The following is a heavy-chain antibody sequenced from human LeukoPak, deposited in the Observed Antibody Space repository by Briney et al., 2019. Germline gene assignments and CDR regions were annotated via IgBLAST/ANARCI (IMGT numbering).Heavy chain of an antibody. V-gene: IGHV3-7*01. D-gene: IGHD3-10*01. Sequence: GGSLRLSCAASGFTFSSYWMTWVRQAPGKGLEWVANIKPDGSQIYYVDSVKGRFIISRDDARNSLSLQMNSLRAEDTAVYYCAGSFGDVKNFWGQGTLVTVSS. CDR3: AGSFGDVKNF. J-gene: IGHJ4*01. CDR1: GFTFSSYW. CDR2: IKPDGSQI.